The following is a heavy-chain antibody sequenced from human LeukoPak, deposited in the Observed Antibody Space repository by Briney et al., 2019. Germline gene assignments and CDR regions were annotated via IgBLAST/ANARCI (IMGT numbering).Heavy chain of an antibody. V-gene: IGHV4-59*11. Sequence: SETLSLTCTVSGGSISSHYWSWIRQPPGKGLEWIGYIYYSGSTNYNPSLKSRVTISVDTSKNQFSLKLSSVTAADTAVYYCARLGPDAFDIWGQGTMVTVSS. CDR1: GGSISSHY. D-gene: IGHD6-13*01. CDR3: ARLGPDAFDI. CDR2: IYYSGST. J-gene: IGHJ3*02.